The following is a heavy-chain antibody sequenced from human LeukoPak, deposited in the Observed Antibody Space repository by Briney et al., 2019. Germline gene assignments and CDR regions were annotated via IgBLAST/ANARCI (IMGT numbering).Heavy chain of an antibody. CDR3: ATYDFWSGYYFDY. CDR2: IYPGDSDT. CDR1: GYSFTSYW. V-gene: IGHV5-51*01. Sequence: GESLKISCKDSGYSFTSYWIVWVRQMPGKGLEWMGIIYPGDSDTRYSPSFQGQVTISADKSISTAYLQWSSLKASDTAMYYCATYDFWSGYYFDYWGQGTLVTVSS. D-gene: IGHD3-3*01. J-gene: IGHJ4*02.